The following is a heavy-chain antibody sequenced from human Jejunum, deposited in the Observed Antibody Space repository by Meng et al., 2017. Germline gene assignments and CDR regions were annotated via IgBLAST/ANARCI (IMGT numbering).Heavy chain of an antibody. CDR3: AIEKRSFTMTTYFFDY. V-gene: IGHV1-18*01. CDR2: ISNYNDNP. J-gene: IGHJ4*02. CDR1: GYRVPTYG. D-gene: IGHD4-11*01. Sequence: QVQMMQSGPEVKKPGASVRVSGKVTGYRVPTYGISWVRQAHGQGLEWLGWISNYNDNPNYAQKFEGRVAMTADRFTKTAYMELWGLTSDDTAVYYCAIEKRSFTMTTYFFDYWGQGTLVTVSS.